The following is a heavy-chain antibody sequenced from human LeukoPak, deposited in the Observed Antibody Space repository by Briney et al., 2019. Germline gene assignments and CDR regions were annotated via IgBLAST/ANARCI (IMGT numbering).Heavy chain of an antibody. J-gene: IGHJ4*02. CDR2: IIPIFGTA. V-gene: IGHV1-69*13. CDR1: GYTFTIYY. D-gene: IGHD4-17*01. CDR3: ARGPYGDYGY. Sequence: SVTVSCTASGYTFTIYYMHWVRQAPGQGLEWMGGIIPIFGTANYAQKFQGRVTITADESTSTAYMELSSLRSEDTAVYYCARGPYGDYGYWGQGTLVTVSS.